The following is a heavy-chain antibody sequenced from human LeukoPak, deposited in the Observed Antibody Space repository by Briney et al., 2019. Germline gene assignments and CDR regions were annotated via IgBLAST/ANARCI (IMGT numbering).Heavy chain of an antibody. Sequence: QPGGSLRLSCAASGFTFSIYAMNWVRQAPGEGPEWVSSISGSGGEIRYADSVKGRFTISGDNSQNTLYLRMNSLRVEDTAIYYCSKDLTTRSIGYFDYWGQGTLVTVSS. CDR3: SKDLTTRSIGYFDY. J-gene: IGHJ4*02. CDR2: ISGSGGEI. V-gene: IGHV3-23*01. CDR1: GFTFSIYA. D-gene: IGHD1-1*01.